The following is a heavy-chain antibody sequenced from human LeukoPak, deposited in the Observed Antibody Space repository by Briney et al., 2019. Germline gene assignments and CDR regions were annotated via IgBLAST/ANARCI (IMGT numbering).Heavy chain of an antibody. D-gene: IGHD2-2*01. V-gene: IGHV4-38-2*02. CDR2: IYHSGST. CDR3: ARQGGIVVVPAALNWFDP. CDR1: GYSISSGYY. Sequence: SETLSLTCTVSGYSISSGYYWGWIRQPPGKGLESIGSIYHSGSTDYNPSLKSRVTISVDTSKNQFSLKLSSVTAADTAVYYCARQGGIVVVPAALNWFDPWGQGTLVTVSS. J-gene: IGHJ5*02.